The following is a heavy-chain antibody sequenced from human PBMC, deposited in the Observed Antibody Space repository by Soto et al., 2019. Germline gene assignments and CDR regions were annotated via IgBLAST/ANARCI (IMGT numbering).Heavy chain of an antibody. Sequence: GGSLRLSCAASGFTFSNYGMHWVRQAPGKGLEWVAVISYDGSDKYYAGSVKGRFSISRDNSKNTLYLQMNSLRAEDTAVYYCAKVTGYCSSSSCRRDYYYYYGMDVWGQGTTVTVSS. CDR1: GFTFSNYG. CDR3: AKVTGYCSSSSCRRDYYYYYGMDV. D-gene: IGHD2-2*01. J-gene: IGHJ6*02. CDR2: ISYDGSDK. V-gene: IGHV3-30*18.